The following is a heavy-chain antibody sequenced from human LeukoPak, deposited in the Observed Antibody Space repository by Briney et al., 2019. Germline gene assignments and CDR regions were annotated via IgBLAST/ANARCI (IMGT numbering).Heavy chain of an antibody. J-gene: IGHJ4*02. V-gene: IGHV3-9*01. CDR3: GKDMGHVGVALD. D-gene: IGHD1-26*01. Sequence: GRSRRLAWAAAGFTFSSYGMHWVRQAPGKGLEWVSCISWNGGNIDYADSVKGRFTISRDSAKNSLYLQMTSLRAEDTALYYCGKDMGHVGVALDWGQGTPAT. CDR1: GFTFSSYG. CDR2: ISWNGGNI.